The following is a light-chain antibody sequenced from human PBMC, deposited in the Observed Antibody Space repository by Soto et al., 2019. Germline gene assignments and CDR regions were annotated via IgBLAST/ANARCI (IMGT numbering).Light chain of an antibody. CDR1: QGISNY. V-gene: IGKV1-33*01. J-gene: IGKJ4*01. CDR2: AAS. CDR3: QQYDNLPLT. Sequence: DIQMTQSPSTLSGSVGDIVTINFRASQGISNYLAWYQQKPGKAPKLLIYAASNLETGVPSRFSGSGSVTDFTFTISSLQPEDIATYYCQQYDNLPLTFGGGTKVDIK.